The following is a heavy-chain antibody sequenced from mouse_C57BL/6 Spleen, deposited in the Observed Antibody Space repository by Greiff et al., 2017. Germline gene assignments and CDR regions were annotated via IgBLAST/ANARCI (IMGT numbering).Heavy chain of an antibody. Sequence: DVQLVESGGGLVKPGGSLKLSCAASGFTFSSYAMSWVRQTPEKRLEWVATISDGGSYTYYPDNVQGRFTISRDNAKNNLYLQMSHLKSEDTAMYFGARAGVSSSYVLWYFDYWGQGTTLTVSS. CDR2: ISDGGSYT. D-gene: IGHD1-1*01. CDR3: ARAGVSSSYVLWYFDY. CDR1: GFTFSSYA. V-gene: IGHV5-4*01. J-gene: IGHJ2*01.